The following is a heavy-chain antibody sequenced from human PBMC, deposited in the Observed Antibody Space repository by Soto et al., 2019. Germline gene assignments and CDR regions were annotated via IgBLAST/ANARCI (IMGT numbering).Heavy chain of an antibody. Sequence: QVQLQQWGAGLLKPSETLTLTCGVYGGSFSENWWRWSWIRQPPGKGLEWLGEINHGGSANYNPSLKSRLTMSLDTSKNQFSLRLTSVTAADTAVYYCARGFPPRGVIVPVFIAPSFYWGPGTLVTVSS. D-gene: IGHD2-2*01. CDR2: INHGGSA. V-gene: IGHV4-34*02. J-gene: IGHJ4*02. CDR3: ARGFPPRGVIVPVFIAPSFY. CDR1: GGSFSENW.